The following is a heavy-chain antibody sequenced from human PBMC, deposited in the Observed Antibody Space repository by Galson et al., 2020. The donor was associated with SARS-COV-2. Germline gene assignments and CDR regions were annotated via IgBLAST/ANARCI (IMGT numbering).Heavy chain of an antibody. CDR3: ARAQQWLVNFDY. D-gene: IGHD6-19*01. Sequence: GESLKISCAASGFTVSSNYMSWVRQAPGKGLEWVSVIYSGGSTYYADSVKGRFTISRDNSKNTLYLQMNSLRAEDTAVYYCARAQQWLVNFDYWGQGTLVTVSS. J-gene: IGHJ4*02. CDR1: GFTVSSNY. V-gene: IGHV3-66*01. CDR2: IYSGGST.